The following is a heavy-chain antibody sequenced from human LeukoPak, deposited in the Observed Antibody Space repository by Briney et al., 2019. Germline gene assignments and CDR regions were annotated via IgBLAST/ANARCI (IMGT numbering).Heavy chain of an antibody. J-gene: IGHJ4*02. D-gene: IGHD6-19*01. CDR2: INGDGSST. Sequence: PGRSLRLSCAASGFTFSSYWMHWVRQAPGKGLLWVSRINGDGSSTNYADSVKGRFTISRDNAKNTVYLQMNSLRVEDTAVYYCARGGGSSGWYGVDYWGQGTLVTVSS. CDR1: GFTFSSYW. CDR3: ARGGGSSGWYGVDY. V-gene: IGHV3-74*01.